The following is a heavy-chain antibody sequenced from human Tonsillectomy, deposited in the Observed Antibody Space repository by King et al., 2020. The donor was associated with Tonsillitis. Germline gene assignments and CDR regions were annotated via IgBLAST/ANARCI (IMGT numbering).Heavy chain of an antibody. V-gene: IGHV3-11*01. Sequence: QVQLVESGGGLVKPGGSLRLSCAASGFTFSDYYMNWIRQAPGKGMEWVSYISSSGRSTYYADSMKGRFTISRDNANNSLYLQMNSLTAEDTAVYYCSRVPMRDITPGYSGMDVWGQGTTVTVSS. D-gene: IGHD2-15*01. CDR2: ISSSGRST. J-gene: IGHJ6*02. CDR1: GFTFSDYY. CDR3: SRVPMRDITPGYSGMDV.